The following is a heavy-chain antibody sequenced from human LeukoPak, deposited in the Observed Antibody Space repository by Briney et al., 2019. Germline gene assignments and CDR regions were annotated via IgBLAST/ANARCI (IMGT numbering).Heavy chain of an antibody. CDR3: ANVIIVAAGYEYFQH. CDR1: GYTYRHYA. V-gene: IGHV3-23*01. J-gene: IGHJ1*01. Sequence: GGSLRLSCAASGYTYRHYAMRWLRKAPGKGPERVTGISVIGSDTFYADSVKGRLTISRDNSKNTLYLQMSSLRAEDTAVYYCANVIIVAAGYEYFQHWGQGTLVSVSS. CDR2: ISVIGSDT. D-gene: IGHD6-13*01.